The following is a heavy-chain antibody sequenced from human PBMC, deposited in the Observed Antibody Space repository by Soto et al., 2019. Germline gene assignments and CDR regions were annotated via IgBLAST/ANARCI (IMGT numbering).Heavy chain of an antibody. Sequence: GASVKVSCKASGGTFSSDAISWVREAPGQGLEWMGGIIPIFGTANYAQKFQGRVTITADESTSTAYMELSSLRSEDTAVYYCARGLIAAAGYYYYGMDVWGQGTTVTVS. J-gene: IGHJ6*02. V-gene: IGHV1-69*13. CDR3: ARGLIAAAGYYYYGMDV. CDR2: IIPIFGTA. D-gene: IGHD6-13*01. CDR1: GGTFSSDA.